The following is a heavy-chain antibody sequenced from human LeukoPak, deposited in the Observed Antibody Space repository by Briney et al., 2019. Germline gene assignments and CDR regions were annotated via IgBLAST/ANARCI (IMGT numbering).Heavy chain of an antibody. CDR3: AREYCSSSSCYFDY. D-gene: IGHD2-15*01. Sequence: PSETLSLTCTVSGGSISSSSYYWGWIRQPPGKGLEWIGYFYYSGSTNYNPSLKSRVTISVDTSKNQFSLKLTSVTAADAAVYYCAREYCSSSSCYFDYWGQGTLVTVSS. V-gene: IGHV4-61*01. J-gene: IGHJ4*02. CDR2: FYYSGST. CDR1: GGSISSSSYY.